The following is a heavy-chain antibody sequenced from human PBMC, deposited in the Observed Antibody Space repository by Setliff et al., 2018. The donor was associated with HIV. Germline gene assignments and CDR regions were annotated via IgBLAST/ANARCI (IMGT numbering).Heavy chain of an antibody. Sequence: PGESLKISCKGSGTSFTTYWIGWVRQMPGKGLEWMGIIYPDDSDTRYNTSFQGQVTISADKSLNTAYLQWSSLRASDTAMYYCARHLRETYYYGSGSPGVAFDIWGQGTMVTVSS. CDR3: ARHLRETYYYGSGSPGVAFDI. V-gene: IGHV5-51*01. CDR2: IYPDDSDT. D-gene: IGHD3-10*01. J-gene: IGHJ3*02. CDR1: GTSFTTYW.